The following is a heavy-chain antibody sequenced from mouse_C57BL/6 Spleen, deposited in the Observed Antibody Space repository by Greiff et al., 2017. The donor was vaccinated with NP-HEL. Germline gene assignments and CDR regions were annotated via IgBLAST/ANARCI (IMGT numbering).Heavy chain of an antibody. CDR2: IYPGSGST. Sequence: VQLQQPGAELVKPGASVKMSCKASGYTFTSYWITWVKQRPGQGLEWIGDIYPGSGSTNYNEKFKSKATLTVDTSSSTAYMQLSSLTSEDSAVYYCARSGGNYYDYDDYAMDYWGQGTSVTVSS. CDR3: ARSGGNYYDYDDYAMDY. CDR1: GYTFTSYW. D-gene: IGHD2-4*01. V-gene: IGHV1-55*01. J-gene: IGHJ4*01.